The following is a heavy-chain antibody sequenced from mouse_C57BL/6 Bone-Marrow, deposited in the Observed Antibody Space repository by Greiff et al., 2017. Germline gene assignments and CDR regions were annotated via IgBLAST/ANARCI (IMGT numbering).Heavy chain of an antibody. Sequence: QVQLQQSGAELVKPGASVKISCTASGYAFSSYWMNWVEQRPGKGLEWIGQIYPGDGDTNYNGKFKGKATLTADKSSSTAYMQLSSLTSEDSAVYFCARLRGDYWGQGTTLTVSS. D-gene: IGHD2-12*01. CDR1: GYAFSSYW. J-gene: IGHJ2*01. CDR2: IYPGDGDT. V-gene: IGHV1-80*01. CDR3: ARLRGDY.